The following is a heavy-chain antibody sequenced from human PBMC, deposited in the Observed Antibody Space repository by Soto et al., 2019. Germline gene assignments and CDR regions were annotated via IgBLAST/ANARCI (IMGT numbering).Heavy chain of an antibody. CDR2: ISGSGGST. Sequence: GGSLRLSCAASGFTFSSYAMSWVRQAPGKGLEWVSAISGSGGSTYYADSVKGRFTISRDNSKNTLYLQMNSLRAEDTAVYYCAKAPWDDFWSGYYTFPGYFDYWGQGTLVTVSS. CDR3: AKAPWDDFWSGYYTFPGYFDY. J-gene: IGHJ4*02. D-gene: IGHD3-3*01. V-gene: IGHV3-23*01. CDR1: GFTFSSYA.